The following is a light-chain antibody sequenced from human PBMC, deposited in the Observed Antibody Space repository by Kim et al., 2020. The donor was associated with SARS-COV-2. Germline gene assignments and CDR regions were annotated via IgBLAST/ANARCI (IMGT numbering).Light chain of an antibody. Sequence: VSPGQTASIACSGDKLGDKYVCWYQQKPGQSPFLVIYEDKKRPSGIPERISGSNSGNTATLTISGTQAMDEADYYCQAWDSGTAVFGGGTQLTVL. CDR3: QAWDSGTAV. J-gene: IGLJ2*01. CDR2: EDK. V-gene: IGLV3-1*01. CDR1: KLGDKY.